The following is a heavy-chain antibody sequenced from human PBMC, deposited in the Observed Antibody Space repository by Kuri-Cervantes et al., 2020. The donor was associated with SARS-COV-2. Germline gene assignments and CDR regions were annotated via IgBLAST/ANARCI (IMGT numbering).Heavy chain of an antibody. CDR3: ARDYPLRWPFWNYYYHYMDV. D-gene: IGHD4-23*01. V-gene: IGHV3-7*01. J-gene: IGHJ6*03. CDR2: IKQDGSEK. Sequence: GGSLRLSCAASGFTFSSYWMSWVRQAPGKGLEWVANIKQDGSEKYYVDSVKGRFTISRDNAKNSLYLQMNSLRAEDTAVYYCARDYPLRWPFWNYYYHYMDVWGKGTTVTVSS. CDR1: GFTFSSYW.